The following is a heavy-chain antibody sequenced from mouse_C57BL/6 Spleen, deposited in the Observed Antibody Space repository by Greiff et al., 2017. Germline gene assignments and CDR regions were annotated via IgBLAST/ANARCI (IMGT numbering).Heavy chain of an antibody. CDR3: ARRGSNYEGYFDV. CDR1: GYTFTSYW. J-gene: IGHJ1*03. V-gene: IGHV1-59*01. CDR2: IDPSDSYT. Sequence: QVQLQQPGAELVRPGTSVKLSCKASGYTFTSYWMHWVKQRPGQGLEWIGVIDPSDSYTNYNQKFKGKATLTVDTSSSTAYMQRSSLTSEDSAVYYCARRGSNYEGYFDVWGTGTTVTVSS. D-gene: IGHD2-5*01.